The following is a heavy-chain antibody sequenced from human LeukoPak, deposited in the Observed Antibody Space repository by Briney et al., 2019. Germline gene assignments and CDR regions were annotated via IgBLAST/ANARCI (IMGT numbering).Heavy chain of an antibody. D-gene: IGHD3-22*01. CDR2: ISGSGGST. CDR3: AKDLDGYYDSNGYSYYFDY. CDR1: GFTFSSYA. Sequence: PGASLRLSCAASGFTFSSYAMSWVRQAPGKGLEWVSAISGSGGSTYYADSVKGRFTISRDNSKNTLYLQMNSLRAEDTAVYYCAKDLDGYYDSNGYSYYFDYWGQGTLVTVSS. V-gene: IGHV3-23*01. J-gene: IGHJ4*02.